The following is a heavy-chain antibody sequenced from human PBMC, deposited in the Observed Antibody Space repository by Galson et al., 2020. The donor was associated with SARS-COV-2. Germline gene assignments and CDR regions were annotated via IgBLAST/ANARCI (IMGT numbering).Heavy chain of an antibody. Sequence: GWSLRLSCAASGFTFSSYWMHWVRQAPGKGLVWVSRIYSEGSSTSYADSVKGRFTISGDNAKNTLYLQMNSLRAEDTAVYYCARGDMGNDYFDYWGQGTLVTVAS. CDR1: GFTFSSYW. D-gene: IGHD7-27*01. CDR2: IYSEGSST. CDR3: ARGDMGNDYFDY. V-gene: IGHV3-74*01. J-gene: IGHJ4*02.